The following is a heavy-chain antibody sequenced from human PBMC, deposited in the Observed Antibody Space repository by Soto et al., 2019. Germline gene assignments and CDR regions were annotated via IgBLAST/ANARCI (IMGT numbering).Heavy chain of an antibody. D-gene: IGHD1-7*01. J-gene: IGHJ4*02. CDR3: AKRVTGTYFDY. V-gene: IGHV3-23*01. CDR2: ISGSGGST. CDR1: GFTFSNYA. Sequence: EVQLLESGGGLVQPGGSLRLSCAASGFTFSNYAMNWVRQAPGKGLEWVSVISGSGGSTYYADSVKGRFTISRDNSKNTLYLQMHSLRAEDTAVYYCAKRVTGTYFDYWGQGTLVTVSS.